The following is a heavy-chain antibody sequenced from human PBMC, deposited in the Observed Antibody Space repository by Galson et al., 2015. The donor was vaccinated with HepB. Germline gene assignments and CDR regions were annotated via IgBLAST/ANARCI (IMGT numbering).Heavy chain of an antibody. CDR3: AKDYDFWSGYLNWFDP. CDR2: ISGSGGST. J-gene: IGHJ5*02. Sequence: SLRLSCAASGFTFSSYAMSWVRQAPGKGLEWVSAISGSGGSTYYADSVKGRFTISRDNSKNTLYLQMNSLRAEDTAVYYCAKDYDFWSGYLNWFDPWGQGTLVTVSS. V-gene: IGHV3-23*01. CDR1: GFTFSSYA. D-gene: IGHD3-3*01.